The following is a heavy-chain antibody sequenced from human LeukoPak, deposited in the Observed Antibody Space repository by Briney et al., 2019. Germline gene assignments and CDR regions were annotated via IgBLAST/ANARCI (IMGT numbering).Heavy chain of an antibody. CDR3: ARDPADLVVPAAGGD. V-gene: IGHV1-69*13. CDR2: IIPIFGTA. J-gene: IGHJ4*02. Sequence: SVKVSCKASGGTFSSYAISWVRQAPGQGLEWMGGIIPIFGTANYAQKFQGRVTITADESTSTAYMELSSLRSEDTAVYYCARDPADLVVPAAGGDWGQGTLVTVSS. CDR1: GGTFSSYA. D-gene: IGHD2-2*01.